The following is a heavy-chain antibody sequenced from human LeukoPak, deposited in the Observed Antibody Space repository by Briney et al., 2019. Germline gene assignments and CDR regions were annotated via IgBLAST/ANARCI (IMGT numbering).Heavy chain of an antibody. Sequence: GGSLRLSCAASGFTFSSYSMNWVRQAPGKGLEWVSYISSSSSTIYYADSVKGRFTISRDNAKNSLYLQMNSLRAEDTAVYYCAIDWNDILTGYFDYWGQGTLVTVSS. CDR1: GFTFSSYS. J-gene: IGHJ4*02. D-gene: IGHD3-9*01. CDR3: AIDWNDILTGYFDY. V-gene: IGHV3-48*04. CDR2: ISSSSSTI.